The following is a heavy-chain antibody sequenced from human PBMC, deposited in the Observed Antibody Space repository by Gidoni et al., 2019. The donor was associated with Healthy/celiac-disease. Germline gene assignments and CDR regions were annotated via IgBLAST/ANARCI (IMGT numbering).Heavy chain of an antibody. D-gene: IGHD2-2*01. CDR2: NYYSGST. Sequence: QLHLQESAPGLVKPSETLSLPFTLSAGSFCSIIYYWGWIRQPPGKGLEWIGSNYYSGSTYYNQYLKSRVTISVDTAKNQFSLKLSSMTGADTAVYYCASLIVVVPAAGLGAFDIWGQGKMVTVSS. J-gene: IGHJ3*02. CDR1: AGSFCSIIYY. V-gene: IGHV4-39*01. CDR3: ASLIVVVPAAGLGAFDI.